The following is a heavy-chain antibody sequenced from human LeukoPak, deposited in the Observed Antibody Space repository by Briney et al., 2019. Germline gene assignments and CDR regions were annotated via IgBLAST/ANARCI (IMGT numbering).Heavy chain of an antibody. Sequence: GGSLRLSCAASGFTFSSYEMNWVRQAPGKGLEWVSYISSSAIRIYYVDSVKGRFTISRDNAKNSLYLQMNSLRAEDTAVYYCARDRGQYPSYGMDVWGQGTTVT. CDR2: ISSSAIRI. D-gene: IGHD3-10*01. V-gene: IGHV3-48*03. CDR1: GFTFSSYE. CDR3: ARDRGQYPSYGMDV. J-gene: IGHJ6*02.